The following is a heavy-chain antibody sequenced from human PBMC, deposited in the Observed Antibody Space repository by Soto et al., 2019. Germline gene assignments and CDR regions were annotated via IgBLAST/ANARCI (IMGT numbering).Heavy chain of an antibody. CDR2: IFPGDSET. CDR1: TYSFTSYW. Sequence: LGESLKISCKASTYSFTSYWITWVRQMPGKGLEWMGTIFPGDSETRYSPSFQGQVTISADKSSSTAYLQWSSLRASDTAMYYCARALSGLYTFDYWGQGTLVTVSS. V-gene: IGHV5-51*01. D-gene: IGHD2-2*02. CDR3: ARALSGLYTFDY. J-gene: IGHJ4*02.